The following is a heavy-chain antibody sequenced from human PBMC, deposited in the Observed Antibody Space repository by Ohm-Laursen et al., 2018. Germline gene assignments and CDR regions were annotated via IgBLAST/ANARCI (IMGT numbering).Heavy chain of an antibody. CDR1: GFTFDDYA. J-gene: IGHJ6*02. V-gene: IGHV3-9*01. Sequence: SLRLSCTASGFTFDDYAMHWVRQAPGKGLEWVSGISWNSGSIGYADSVKGRFTISRDNAKKSLYLQMNSLRAEDTAVYYCTREGVVGYGLDVWGQGTTVTVSS. CDR2: ISWNSGSI. D-gene: IGHD3-22*01. CDR3: TREGVVGYGLDV.